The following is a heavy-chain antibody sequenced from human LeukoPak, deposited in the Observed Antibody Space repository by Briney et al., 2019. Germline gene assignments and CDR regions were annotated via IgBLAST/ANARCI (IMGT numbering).Heavy chain of an antibody. CDR2: IIPIFGTA. CDR1: GGTFSSYA. V-gene: IGHV1-69*13. CDR3: ARRVENIVVVPARDPREQKYNWFDP. J-gene: IGHJ5*02. Sequence: SVKVSCMASGGTFSSYAISWVRQAPGQGLEWMGGIIPIFGTANYAQKFQGRVTITADESTSTAYMELSSLRSEDTAVYYCARRVENIVVVPARDPREQKYNWFDPWGQGTLVTVSS. D-gene: IGHD2-2*01.